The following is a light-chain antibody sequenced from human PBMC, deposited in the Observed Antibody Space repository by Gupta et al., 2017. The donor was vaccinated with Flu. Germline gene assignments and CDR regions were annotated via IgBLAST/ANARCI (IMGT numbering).Light chain of an antibody. CDR1: QSVLYSSNNKNY. Sequence: SLGERATINCKSSQSVLYSSNNKNYLAWYQQKPGQPPKVVIYWASTRESGVPDRFSGSGSGTDFTLTISSLQAEDVAVYYCQQYYGSPYTFGQGTKLEIK. CDR2: WAS. J-gene: IGKJ2*01. V-gene: IGKV4-1*01. CDR3: QQYYGSPYT.